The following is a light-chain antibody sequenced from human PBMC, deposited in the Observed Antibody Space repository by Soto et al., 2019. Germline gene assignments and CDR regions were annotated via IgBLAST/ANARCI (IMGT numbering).Light chain of an antibody. V-gene: IGLV2-11*01. CDR2: DVS. Sequence: QSALSQPRAVSGSPGQTVTISCTGTSSDVGGYNYVSWYQQHPGKAPKLMICDVSQRPSGVPDLFSGSKSGNTASLAISGLQAEYEADYFCCSYAGGPYVFGPGTKLTVL. J-gene: IGLJ1*01. CDR1: SSDVGGYNY. CDR3: CSYAGGPYV.